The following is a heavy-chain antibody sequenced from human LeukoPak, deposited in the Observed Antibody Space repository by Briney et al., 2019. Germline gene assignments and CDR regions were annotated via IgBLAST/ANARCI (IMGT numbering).Heavy chain of an antibody. V-gene: IGHV3-30*04. Sequence: GGSLRLSCAASGFTFSSYAMHWVRQAPGKGLEWVAVISYDGSNKYYADSVKGRFTISRDNSKNTLYLQMNSLRAEDTAAYYCARDVGGVTDTPSLLDYWGQGTLVTVSS. CDR1: GFTFSSYA. D-gene: IGHD2-21*02. J-gene: IGHJ4*02. CDR3: ARDVGGVTDTPSLLDY. CDR2: ISYDGSNK.